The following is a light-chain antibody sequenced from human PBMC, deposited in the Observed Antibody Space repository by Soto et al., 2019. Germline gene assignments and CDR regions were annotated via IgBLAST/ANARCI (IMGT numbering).Light chain of an antibody. J-gene: IGLJ3*02. Sequence: QSVLTQPASVSGSPGQSITISCTGTSSDVGYYNYVSWYQHHPGKAPKLMIYEVSNRPPGVSNRFSGSKSGNAASLTISGLQAEDEADYYCSSYTTSSTQVFGGGTKLTVL. CDR1: SSDVGYYNY. CDR3: SSYTTSSTQV. V-gene: IGLV2-14*01. CDR2: EVS.